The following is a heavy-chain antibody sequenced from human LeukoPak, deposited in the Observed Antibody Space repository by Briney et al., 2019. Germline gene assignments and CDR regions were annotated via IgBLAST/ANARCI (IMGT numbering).Heavy chain of an antibody. CDR2: IRFDGNEK. J-gene: IGHJ6*04. Sequence: GGSLRLSCAASGFTFSYYGMHWVRQAPGKGLEWVAFIRFDGNEKYYADSVKGRFTISRDNAKNSLYLQMNSLRAEDTAVYYCAEHGITMIGGVWGKGTTVTISS. CDR1: GFTFSYYG. D-gene: IGHD3-10*02. CDR3: AEHGITMIGGV. V-gene: IGHV3-30*02.